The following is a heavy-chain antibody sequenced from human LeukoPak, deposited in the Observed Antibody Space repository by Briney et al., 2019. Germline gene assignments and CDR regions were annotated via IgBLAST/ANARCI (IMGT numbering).Heavy chain of an antibody. J-gene: IGHJ4*02. CDR2: IGTAGDT. CDR3: ARGLAVAGSDGPDY. V-gene: IGHV3-13*01. Sequence: GGSLRPSCAASGFTFSSYDMHWVRQATGKGLEWVSAIGTAGDTYYPGSVKGRFTISRENAKNSLYLQMNSLRAEDTAVYYCARGLAVAGSDGPDYWGQGTLVTVSS. CDR1: GFTFSSYD. D-gene: IGHD6-19*01.